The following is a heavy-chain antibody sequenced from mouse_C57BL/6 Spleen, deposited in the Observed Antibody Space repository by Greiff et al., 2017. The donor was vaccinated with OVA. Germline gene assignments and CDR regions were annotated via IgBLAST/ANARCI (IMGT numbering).Heavy chain of an antibody. V-gene: IGHV1-15*01. CDR2: IDPETGGT. Sequence: QVQLKESGAELVRPGASVTLSCKASGYTFTDYEMHWVKQTPVHGLEWIGAIDPETGGTAYNQKFKGKAILTADKSSSTAYMELRSLTSEDSAVYYCTRRGDYGYWYFEVWGTGTTVTVSS. D-gene: IGHD2-4*01. J-gene: IGHJ1*03. CDR1: GYTFTDYE. CDR3: TRRGDYGYWYFEV.